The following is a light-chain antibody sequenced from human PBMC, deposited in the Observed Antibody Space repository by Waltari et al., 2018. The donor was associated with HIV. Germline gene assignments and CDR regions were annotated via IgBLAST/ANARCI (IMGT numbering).Light chain of an antibody. CDR3: QRYGTSPPIT. Sequence: EIVLTQSPGTLSLSPGERATLSCRASQTVSSNYLAWYQQKPGQAPRVLIYGATSRATGIPDRFSGSGSGTDFTLTISRLGPEDFAVYYCQRYGTSPPITFGQGTRLEIK. CDR2: GAT. CDR1: QTVSSNY. V-gene: IGKV3-20*01. J-gene: IGKJ5*01.